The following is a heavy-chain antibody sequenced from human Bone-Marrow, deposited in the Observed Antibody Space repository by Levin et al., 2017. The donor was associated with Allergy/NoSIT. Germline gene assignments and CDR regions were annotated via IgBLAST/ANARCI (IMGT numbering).Heavy chain of an antibody. CDR1: GFTFSDYG. D-gene: IGHD4-17*01. J-gene: IGHJ3*01. Sequence: GGSLRLSCAASGFTFSDYGMNWVRQAPGKGLEWVSGISIHGDATYYADSVRGRFTISRDNSQNTLYLQMDTLRAGDTAVYYCARDPRDGDNGIYGFDAWGHGTMVTVSS. CDR3: ARDPRDGDNGIYGFDA. V-gene: IGHV3-23*01. CDR2: ISIHGDAT.